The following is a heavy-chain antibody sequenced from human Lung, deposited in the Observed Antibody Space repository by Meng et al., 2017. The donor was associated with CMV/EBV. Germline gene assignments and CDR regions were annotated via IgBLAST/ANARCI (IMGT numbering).Heavy chain of an antibody. CDR2: FNPGDSET. V-gene: IGHV5-51*01. CDR1: GYKFTNYW. D-gene: IGHD5-18*01. CDR3: ARLVQSAKVLDF. J-gene: IGHJ4*02. Sequence: KVSCKASGYKFTNYWIGWVRQKPGEGLEWMALFNPGDSETRYSPSFQGQFTISVDRFRSTTFLQWRSLRASDTAMYYCARLVQSAKVLDFWGQGPLVTVSS.